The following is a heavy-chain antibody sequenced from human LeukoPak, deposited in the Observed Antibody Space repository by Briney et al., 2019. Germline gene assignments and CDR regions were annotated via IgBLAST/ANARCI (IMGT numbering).Heavy chain of an antibody. D-gene: IGHD3-10*01. Sequence: ASVKVSCKASGGTFSSYAISWVRQTPGQGLEWMGGIIPIFGTANYAQKFQGRVTITTDESTSTAYMEPSSLRSEDTAVYYCAREKGYYYGSGKYYMDVWGKGTTVTVSS. CDR3: AREKGYYYGSGKYYMDV. J-gene: IGHJ6*03. CDR1: GGTFSSYA. CDR2: IIPIFGTA. V-gene: IGHV1-69*05.